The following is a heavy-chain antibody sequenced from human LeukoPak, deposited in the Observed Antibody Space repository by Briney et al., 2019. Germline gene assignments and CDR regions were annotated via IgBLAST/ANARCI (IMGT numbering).Heavy chain of an antibody. CDR2: ISSSGSTI. Sequence: GGSLRLSCAASGFTFSDYYMSWIRQAPGKGLEWVSYISSSGSTIYYADSVQGRFTISRDNAKNSLYLQMNSLRADDTAVYYCARSRTYYYDTNWFDPGGQGTQVTVSS. J-gene: IGHJ5*02. CDR1: GFTFSDYY. CDR3: ARSRTYYYDTNWFDP. D-gene: IGHD3-22*01. V-gene: IGHV3-11*04.